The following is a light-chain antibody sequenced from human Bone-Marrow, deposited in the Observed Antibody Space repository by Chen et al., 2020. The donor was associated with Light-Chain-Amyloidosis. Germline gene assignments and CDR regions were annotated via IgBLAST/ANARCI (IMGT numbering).Light chain of an antibody. CDR1: SLRYYP. V-gene: IGLV3-19*01. Sequence: SSELTQDPAVSVTLGQTVRITCQGDSLRYYPATWYQQKPGQAPVLVISRNHNRPSGIPDRCSGSSSGSASSLTITGAQAEDEADYHCSSRDTTGNHLLFGGGTSLTVL. CDR3: SSRDTTGNHLL. J-gene: IGLJ2*01. CDR2: RNH.